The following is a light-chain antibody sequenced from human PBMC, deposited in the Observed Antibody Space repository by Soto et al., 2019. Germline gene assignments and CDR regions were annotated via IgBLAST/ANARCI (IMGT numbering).Light chain of an antibody. CDR1: QSVSSH. CDR3: QQRRNWPLT. Sequence: EIVLTQSPATLSLSPGERAALSCRASQSVSSHLAWYQQKPGQAPRLLIYDASNRATGIPARFSGSGSGTAFPPITRSLEPEDLAAYYCQQRRNWPLTFGGGTKVELK. V-gene: IGKV3-11*01. J-gene: IGKJ4*01. CDR2: DAS.